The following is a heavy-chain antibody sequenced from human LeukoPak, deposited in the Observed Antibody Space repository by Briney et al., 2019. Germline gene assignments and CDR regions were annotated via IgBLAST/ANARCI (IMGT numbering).Heavy chain of an antibody. CDR2: MNPNSGST. Sequence: GASVKVSCKASGYTFTSYDINWVRQATGQGLAWMGWMNPNSGSTGYAQKFQGRVTMTRNTSISTAYMELSSLRSEDTAVYYCARGGYSSGWYKLDFDYWGQGTLVTVSS. D-gene: IGHD6-19*01. J-gene: IGHJ4*02. V-gene: IGHV1-8*01. CDR1: GYTFTSYD. CDR3: ARGGYSSGWYKLDFDY.